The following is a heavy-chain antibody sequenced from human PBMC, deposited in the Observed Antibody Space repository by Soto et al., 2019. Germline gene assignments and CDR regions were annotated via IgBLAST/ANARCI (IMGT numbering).Heavy chain of an antibody. D-gene: IGHD4-17*01. V-gene: IGHV3-7*05. CDR2: IKQDGSEK. CDR1: GFTFSSYW. CDR3: ARADYGDYRFEYFQH. J-gene: IGHJ1*01. Sequence: GGSLRLSCAASGFTFSSYWMSWVRQAPGKGLEWVANIKQDGSEKYYVDSVKGRFTISRDNAKNSLYLQMNSLRAEDTAVYYCARADYGDYRFEYFQHWGQGTLVTVSS.